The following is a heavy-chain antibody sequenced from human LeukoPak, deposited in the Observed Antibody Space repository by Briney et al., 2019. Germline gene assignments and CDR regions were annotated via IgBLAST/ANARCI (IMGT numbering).Heavy chain of an antibody. CDR1: GYTFTGYY. V-gene: IGHV1-2*02. CDR2: INPNSGGT. Sequence: GASVQVSCKASGYTFTGYYMHWVRQAPGQGLEWMGWINPNSGGTDYAQKFQGRVTMTRDTSISTAHMELSRLRSDDTAVYYCARVGYDSSGSDWGQGTLVTVSS. J-gene: IGHJ4*02. CDR3: ARVGYDSSGSD. D-gene: IGHD3-22*01.